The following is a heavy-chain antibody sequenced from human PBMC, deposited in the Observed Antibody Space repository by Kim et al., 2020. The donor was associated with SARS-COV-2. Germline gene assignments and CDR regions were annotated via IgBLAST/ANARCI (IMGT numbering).Heavy chain of an antibody. D-gene: IGHD1-1*01. CDR1: GFSFSTYA. V-gene: IGHV3-30-3*01. CDR3: ARDGPSGPNDLDY. J-gene: IGHJ4*02. Sequence: GGSLRLSCAASGFSFSTYAIHWVRQPPGKGLECVGVISNDGSSQYYADSVKGRFTISRDYSKNTVYLQMTSLRTEDTAVYYCARDGPSGPNDLDYWGQGTLVTVSS. CDR2: ISNDGSSQ.